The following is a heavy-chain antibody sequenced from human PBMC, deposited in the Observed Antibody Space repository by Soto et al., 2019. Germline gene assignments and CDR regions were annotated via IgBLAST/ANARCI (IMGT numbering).Heavy chain of an antibody. CDR2: INHSGST. V-gene: IGHV4-34*09. J-gene: IGHJ4*02. CDR1: GGSFSGYY. D-gene: IGHD4-4*01. Sequence: SETLSLTCAVYGGSFSGYYWSWIRQPPGKGLEWIGEINHSGSTNYNPSLKSRVTMSVDSSNNQFSLSLSSVTAADTAVYYCARAAPSDYSNYAFDNWGQGTLVTVSS. CDR3: ARAAPSDYSNYAFDN.